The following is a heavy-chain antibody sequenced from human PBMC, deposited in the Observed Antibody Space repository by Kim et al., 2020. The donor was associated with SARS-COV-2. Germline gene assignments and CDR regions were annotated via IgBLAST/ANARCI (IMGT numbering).Heavy chain of an antibody. J-gene: IGHJ6*02. CDR3: ARHVSGLYSGYVYYYYGMDV. CDR2: IYYSGST. D-gene: IGHD5-12*01. V-gene: IGHV4-59*08. CDR1: GGSISSYY. Sequence: SETLSLTCTVSGGSISSYYWSWIRQPPGKGLEWIGYIYYSGSTNYNPFLKSRVTISVDTSKNQFSLKLSSVTAADTAVYYCARHVSGLYSGYVYYYYGMDVWGQGTTVTVSS.